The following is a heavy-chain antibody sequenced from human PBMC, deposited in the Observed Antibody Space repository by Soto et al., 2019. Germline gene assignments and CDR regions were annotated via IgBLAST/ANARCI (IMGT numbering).Heavy chain of an antibody. J-gene: IGHJ4*02. CDR1: GTSVINYY. V-gene: IGHV4-4*07. D-gene: IGHD5-18*01. CDR2: IYTSGST. CDR3: ARGGIQLSYAFDY. Sequence: PSETLSLTCSVSGTSVINYYCIFIRHPAGKGLEHIVRIYTSGSTSYNPSLKSRVTMSMDTSQTQIYLNLTSVTAADTAVYYCARGGIQLSYAFDYWGQGILVTVSS.